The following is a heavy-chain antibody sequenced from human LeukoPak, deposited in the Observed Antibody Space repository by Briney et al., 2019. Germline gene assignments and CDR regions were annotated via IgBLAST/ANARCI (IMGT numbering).Heavy chain of an antibody. V-gene: IGHV4-59*01. CDR2: IYYSGST. CDR1: GGSISSYY. D-gene: IGHD5-24*01. Sequence: SETLSLTCTVSGGSISSYYWSWIRQPPGKGLEWIGYIYYSGSTNYNPSLKSRVTISVDTSKNQFSLKLSSVTAADTAVYYCASNPVRWLQSYAFDIWGQGTMVTVSS. J-gene: IGHJ3*02. CDR3: ASNPVRWLQSYAFDI.